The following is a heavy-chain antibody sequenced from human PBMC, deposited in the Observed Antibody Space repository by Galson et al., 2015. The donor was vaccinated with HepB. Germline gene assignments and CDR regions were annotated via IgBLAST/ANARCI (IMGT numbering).Heavy chain of an antibody. J-gene: IGHJ4*02. CDR3: ARDHCSGGSCYYFFDY. V-gene: IGHV1-3*01. CDR1: GYTFTSYA. CDR2: INAGNGNT. D-gene: IGHD2-15*01. Sequence: SVKVSCKASGYTFTSYAMHWVRQAPGQRLEWMGWINAGNGNTKYSQKFQGRVTITRDTSASTAYMELSSLRSEDTAVYYCARDHCSGGSCYYFFDYWGQGTLVTVSS.